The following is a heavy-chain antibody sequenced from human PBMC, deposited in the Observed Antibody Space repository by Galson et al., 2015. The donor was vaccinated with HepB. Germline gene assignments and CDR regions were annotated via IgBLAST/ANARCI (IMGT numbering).Heavy chain of an antibody. CDR2: CRKKVNGYTT. D-gene: IGHD6-19*01. CDR1: EFTFSEHY. CDR3: ARVSLSSSGWYVRYGLDV. V-gene: IGHV3-72*01. Sequence: SLRLSCAASEFTFSEHYMDWVRQAPGRGLEWVGRCRKKVNGYTTEYAASVKGRFTISRDDSKSSLYLQMDSLKTEDTAVYYCARVSLSSSGWYVRYGLDVWGQGTTVTVSS. J-gene: IGHJ6*02.